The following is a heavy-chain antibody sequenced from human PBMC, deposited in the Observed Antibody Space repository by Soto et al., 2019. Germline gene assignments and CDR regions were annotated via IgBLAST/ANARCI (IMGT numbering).Heavy chain of an antibody. J-gene: IGHJ4*02. CDR1: RLSLSNFP. V-gene: IGHV3-48*02. D-gene: IGHD2-21*02. Sequence: WVSLRLSCAASRLSLSNFPMTWVRQSPGKRLEWVSYISGASNYIYYADSVKGRFTISRDNAKNSVSLQMNSLRDEDTAVYYCARQVYTVVTSIDYRGQGILGTVSS. CDR2: ISGASNYI. CDR3: ARQVYTVVTSIDY.